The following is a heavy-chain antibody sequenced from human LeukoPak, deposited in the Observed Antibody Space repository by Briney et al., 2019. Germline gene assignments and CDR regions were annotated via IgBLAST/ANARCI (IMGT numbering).Heavy chain of an antibody. J-gene: IGHJ3*02. D-gene: IGHD3-16*02. CDR1: GFTVSSNY. CDR3: ARGSELSENYDAFDI. Sequence: PGGSLRLSCAASGFTVSSNYMSWVRQDPGKGLEGVSVIYSGSSTYYADSVKGRFTISRDNSKNTLYLQMNSLRAEDTAVYYCARGSELSENYDAFDIWGQGTMVTVSS. V-gene: IGHV3-66*01. CDR2: IYSGSST.